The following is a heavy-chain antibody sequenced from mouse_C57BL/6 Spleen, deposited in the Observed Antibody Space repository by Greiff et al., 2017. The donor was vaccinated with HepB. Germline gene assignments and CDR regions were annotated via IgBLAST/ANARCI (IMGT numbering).Heavy chain of an antibody. J-gene: IGHJ1*03. CDR2: IYPGSGST. D-gene: IGHD2-5*01. Sequence: QVQLQQPGAELVKPGASVKMSCKASGYTFTSYWITWVKQRPGQGLEWIGDIYPGSGSTNYNEKFKSKATLTVDTSSSTAYMQLSSLTSEDSAVYYCARRGSYYSNYEWYFDVWGTGTTVTFSS. CDR3: ARRGSYYSNYEWYFDV. CDR1: GYTFTSYW. V-gene: IGHV1-55*01.